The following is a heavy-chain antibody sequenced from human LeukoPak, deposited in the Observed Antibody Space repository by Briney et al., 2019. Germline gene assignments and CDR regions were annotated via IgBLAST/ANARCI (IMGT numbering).Heavy chain of an antibody. V-gene: IGHV3-9*01. J-gene: IGHJ4*02. CDR2: ISWNSGSI. Sequence: GRSLRLSCAASGFTFDDYAMHWVRQAPGKGLEWVSGISWNSGSIGYADSVKGRSTISRDNAKNSLYLQMNSLRAEDTALYYCAGGVITTSAYYFDYWGQGTLVTVSS. D-gene: IGHD3-22*01. CDR1: GFTFDDYA. CDR3: AGGVITTSAYYFDY.